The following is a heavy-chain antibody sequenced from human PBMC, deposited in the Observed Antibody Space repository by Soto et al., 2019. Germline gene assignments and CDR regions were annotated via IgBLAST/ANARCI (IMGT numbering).Heavy chain of an antibody. CDR2: IYYSGST. D-gene: IGHD5-12*01. J-gene: IGHJ4*02. CDR1: GGSISSSSYY. CDR3: ARSQCSGYDFEGYFDY. Sequence: SETLSLTCTVSGGSISSSSYYWGWIRQPPGKGLEWIGSIYYSGSTYYNPSLKSRVTISVDTSKNQFSLKLSSVTAADTAVYYCARSQCSGYDFEGYFDYWGQGTLVTVSS. V-gene: IGHV4-39*07.